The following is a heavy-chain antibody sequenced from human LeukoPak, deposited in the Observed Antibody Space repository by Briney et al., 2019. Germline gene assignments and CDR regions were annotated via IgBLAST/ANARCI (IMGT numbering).Heavy chain of an antibody. CDR1: GYSISSGYY. V-gene: IGHV4-38-2*01. Sequence: SETLSLTCAVSGYSISSGYYWGWIRQPPGKGLEWIGSIYHSGSTYYNPSLKSRVTISVDTSKNQFSLKLSSVTAADTAVYYCARQTYYDILTGYYPENFDYWGQGTLVTVSS. J-gene: IGHJ4*02. CDR3: ARQTYYDILTGYYPENFDY. D-gene: IGHD3-9*01. CDR2: IYHSGST.